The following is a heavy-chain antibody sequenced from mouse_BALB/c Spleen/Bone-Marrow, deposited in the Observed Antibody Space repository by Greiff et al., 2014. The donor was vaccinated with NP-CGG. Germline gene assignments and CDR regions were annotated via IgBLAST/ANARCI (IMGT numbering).Heavy chain of an antibody. V-gene: IGHV1-4*01. Sequence: VQLQQSGAELARPGASVWMSCKASGYTFTSYPMNWVKQRPGQGLEWIGYINPSSGYTNYNQKFKDKATLTADKSSSTAYMQLSSMTSEDSAVYYCTRRAGCYFDYWGQGTTLTVSS. D-gene: IGHD3-1*01. J-gene: IGHJ2*01. CDR1: GYTFTSYP. CDR2: INPSSGYT. CDR3: TRRAGCYFDY.